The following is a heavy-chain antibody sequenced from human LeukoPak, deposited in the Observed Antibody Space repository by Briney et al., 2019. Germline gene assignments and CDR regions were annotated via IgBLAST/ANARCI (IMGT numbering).Heavy chain of an antibody. CDR3: ARVDYGDYGFDY. V-gene: IGHV3-23*01. CDR2: ISGSGGST. Sequence: PGGSLRLSCAASGFTFSDYAMTWVRQDPGKGLEWISTISGSGGSTYYADSVKGRFTISRDNSKNTLYLQMNSLRAEDTAVYYCARVDYGDYGFDYWGQGTLVTVSS. J-gene: IGHJ4*02. CDR1: GFTFSDYA. D-gene: IGHD4-17*01.